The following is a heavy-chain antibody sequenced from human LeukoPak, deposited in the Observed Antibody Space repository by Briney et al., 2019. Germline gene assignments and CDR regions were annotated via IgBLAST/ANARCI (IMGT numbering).Heavy chain of an antibody. V-gene: IGHV3-9*01. Sequence: GRSLRLSCAASGFTFDDYAMHWVRQAPGKGLEWVSGISWNSGSIGYADSVKGRFTISRDNAKNSLYLQMNSLGAEDTALYYCAKDRYSSGWYYFDYWGQGTLVTVSS. CDR2: ISWNSGSI. CDR1: GFTFDDYA. CDR3: AKDRYSSGWYYFDY. D-gene: IGHD6-19*01. J-gene: IGHJ4*02.